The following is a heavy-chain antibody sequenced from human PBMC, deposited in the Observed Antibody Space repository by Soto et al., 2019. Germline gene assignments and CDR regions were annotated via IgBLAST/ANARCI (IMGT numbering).Heavy chain of an antibody. CDR3: ARDHRVAGHDY. D-gene: IGHD6-19*01. Sequence: ASVKVSCKASGFTFTSSAMQWVRQARGQRLEWIGWIVVGSGNTNYAQKFQERVTITRDMSTSTAYMELSSLRSDDTAVYYCARDHRVAGHDYWGQGTLVTVSS. CDR1: GFTFTSSA. CDR2: IVVGSGNT. J-gene: IGHJ4*02. V-gene: IGHV1-58*02.